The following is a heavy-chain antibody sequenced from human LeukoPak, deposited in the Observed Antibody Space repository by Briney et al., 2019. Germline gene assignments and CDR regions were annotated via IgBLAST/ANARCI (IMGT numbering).Heavy chain of an antibody. CDR3: AKDLRYCSSTSCLRLYYYYGMDV. J-gene: IGHJ6*04. CDR2: ISGSGGST. CDR1: GFTFSSYE. Sequence: GGSLRLSCAASGFTFSSYEMNWVRQAPGKGLEWVSAISGSGGSTYYADSVKGRFTISRDNSENTLYLQMNSLRAEDTAVYYCAKDLRYCSSTSCLRLYYYYGMDVWGKGTTVTVSS. D-gene: IGHD2-2*01. V-gene: IGHV3-23*01.